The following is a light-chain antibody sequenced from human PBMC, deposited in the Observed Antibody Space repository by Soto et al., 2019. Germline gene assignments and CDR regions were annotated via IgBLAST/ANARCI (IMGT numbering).Light chain of an antibody. CDR2: GAS. CDR3: QQYGTPPPT. CDR1: QSVRSNF. J-gene: IGKJ1*01. Sequence: EIVLTQSPGTLSLSPGERATLSCKASQSVRSNFLAWYQRKPGQPPRLLIYGASYRATHIPYRFSGSGSGTDFTLTITRLEPVDFALYYCQQYGTPPPTFGQGTKVEI. V-gene: IGKV3-20*01.